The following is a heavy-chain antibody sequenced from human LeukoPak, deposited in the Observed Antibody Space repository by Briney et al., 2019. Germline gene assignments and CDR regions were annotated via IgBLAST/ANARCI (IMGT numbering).Heavy chain of an antibody. CDR1: GFTFSRYR. CDR2: ITSSGSYI. V-gene: IGHV3-21*01. D-gene: IGHD3-22*01. Sequence: GGSLRLSCAASGFTFSRYRMNWVRQAPGKGLEWVSSITSSGSYIYYADSVKGRFTISRDNAKNLLCLQMNSLRAEDTAVYYCARDTDYYDSSGYYYYFDYWGQGTLVTVSS. J-gene: IGHJ4*02. CDR3: ARDTDYYDSSGYYYYFDY.